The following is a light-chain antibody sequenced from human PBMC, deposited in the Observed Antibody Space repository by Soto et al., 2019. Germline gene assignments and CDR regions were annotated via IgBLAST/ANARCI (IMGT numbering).Light chain of an antibody. CDR3: QQSYRTPPWT. CDR2: AAS. CDR1: QSISSY. J-gene: IGKJ1*01. V-gene: IGKV1-39*01. Sequence: DIQMTQSPSSLSASVGDRVTITCRASQSISSYLNWYQQKPGKAPKLLIYAASSLQSGVPSRFSGRGSGTDFTLTISSLQPEDFATYYCQQSYRTPPWTFGQGTQVEIK.